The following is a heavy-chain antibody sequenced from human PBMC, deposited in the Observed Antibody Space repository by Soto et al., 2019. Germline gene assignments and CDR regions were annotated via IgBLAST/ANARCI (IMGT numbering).Heavy chain of an antibody. CDR2: IGTAGDT. Sequence: GGSLRLSCAASGFTFSSYGMHWVRQATGKGLEWVSAIGTAGDTYYPGSVKGRFTISRENAKNSLYLQMNSLRAEDTAVYYCARDPYSSSWLHRYGMDVWGQGTTVTVSS. CDR1: GFTFSSYG. D-gene: IGHD6-13*01. CDR3: ARDPYSSSWLHRYGMDV. V-gene: IGHV3-13*01. J-gene: IGHJ6*02.